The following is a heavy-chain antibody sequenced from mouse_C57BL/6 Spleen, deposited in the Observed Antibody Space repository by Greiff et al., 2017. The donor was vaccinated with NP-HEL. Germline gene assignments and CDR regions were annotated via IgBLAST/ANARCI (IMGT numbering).Heavy chain of an antibody. CDR2: ISDGGSYT. J-gene: IGHJ1*03. D-gene: IGHD2-1*01. CDR1: GFTFSSYA. Sequence: DVKLVESGGGLVKPGGSLKLSCAASGFTFSSYAMSWVRQTPEKRLEWVATISDGGSYTYYPDNVKGRFTISRDNAKNNLYLQMSHLKSEDTAMYYCASYGNHWYFDVWGTGTTVTVSS. CDR3: ASYGNHWYFDV. V-gene: IGHV5-4*03.